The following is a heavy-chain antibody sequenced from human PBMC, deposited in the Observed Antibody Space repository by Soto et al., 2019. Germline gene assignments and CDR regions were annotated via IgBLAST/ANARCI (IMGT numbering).Heavy chain of an antibody. CDR2: IWYDGSNK. Sequence: PGGSLRLSCAASGFTFSSYGMHWVRQAPGKGLEWVAVIWYDGSNKYYADSVKGRFTISRDNSKNTLYLQMNSLRAEDTAVYYCARWGAPYSSGWYINYGMDVWGQGTTVTVSS. V-gene: IGHV3-33*01. CDR1: GFTFSSYG. D-gene: IGHD6-19*01. CDR3: ARWGAPYSSGWYINYGMDV. J-gene: IGHJ6*02.